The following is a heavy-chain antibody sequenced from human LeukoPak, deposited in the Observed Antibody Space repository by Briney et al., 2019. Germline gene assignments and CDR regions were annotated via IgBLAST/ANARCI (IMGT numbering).Heavy chain of an antibody. J-gene: IGHJ4*02. D-gene: IGHD4-17*01. CDR3: ATVMTTVTRGPFDY. Sequence: GDSVKVSCKSSGYTFTGQFIHWVRQAPGQGLEWMGWINPNSGGTNYPQKFQGRVTMTSDTSISTAFMELSSLRSEDTAVYYCATVMTTVTRGPFDYWGQGTLVTVSS. CDR2: INPNSGGT. V-gene: IGHV1-2*02. CDR1: GYTFTGQF.